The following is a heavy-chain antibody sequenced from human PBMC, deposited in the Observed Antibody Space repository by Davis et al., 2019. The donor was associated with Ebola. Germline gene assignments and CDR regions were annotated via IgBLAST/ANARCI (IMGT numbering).Heavy chain of an antibody. V-gene: IGHV4-59*08. Sequence: MPSETLSLTCTVSGGSISSYYWSWIRQPPGKGLEWIGYIYYSGSTNYNPSLKSRVTISVDTSKNQFSLKLSSVTAADTAVYYCASLYSSSWPTWGQGTLVTVSS. CDR3: ASLYSSSWPT. J-gene: IGHJ4*02. CDR1: GGSISSYY. CDR2: IYYSGST. D-gene: IGHD6-13*01.